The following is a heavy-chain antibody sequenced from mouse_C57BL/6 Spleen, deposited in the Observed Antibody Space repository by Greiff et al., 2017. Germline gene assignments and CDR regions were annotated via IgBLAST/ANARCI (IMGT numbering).Heavy chain of an antibody. CDR3: AKYGNYWFAY. V-gene: IGHV1-72*01. CDR1: GYTFTSYW. CDR2: IDPNSGGT. J-gene: IGHJ3*01. D-gene: IGHD2-10*02. Sequence: VQLQQPGAELVKPGASVKLSCKASGYTFTSYWMHWVKQRPGRGLEWMGRIDPNSGGTKYNEKFKSKATLTVDKPSRTAYMQLSSLTSEDSAVYYCAKYGNYWFAYWGQGTLVTVSA.